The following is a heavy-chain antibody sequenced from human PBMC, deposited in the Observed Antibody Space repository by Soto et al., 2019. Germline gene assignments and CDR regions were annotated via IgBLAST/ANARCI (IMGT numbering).Heavy chain of an antibody. CDR1: GYTFTGYY. CDR3: ARDRVAVAGFAPGY. J-gene: IGHJ4*02. V-gene: IGHV1-2*02. Sequence: GASVKVSCKASGYTFTGYYMHWVRQAPGQGLEWMGWINPNSGDTNYAQKFQGRVTMTRDTSISTAYMELSRLRSDDTAVYYCARDRVAVAGFAPGYWGQGTLVTVSS. CDR2: INPNSGDT. D-gene: IGHD6-19*01.